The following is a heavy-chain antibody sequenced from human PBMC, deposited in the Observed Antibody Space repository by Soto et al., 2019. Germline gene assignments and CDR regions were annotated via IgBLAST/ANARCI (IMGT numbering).Heavy chain of an antibody. D-gene: IGHD4-17*01. V-gene: IGHV4-34*01. J-gene: IGHJ4*02. CDR1: GGSFSGYY. Sequence: PSETLSLTCAVYGGSFSGYYWSWIRQPPGKGLEWIGEINHSGSTNYNPSLKSRVTISVDTSKNQFSLKLSSVTAADTAVYYCARGPRLGYGDYDDYWVQGTLVTVSS. CDR2: INHSGST. CDR3: ARGPRLGYGDYDDY.